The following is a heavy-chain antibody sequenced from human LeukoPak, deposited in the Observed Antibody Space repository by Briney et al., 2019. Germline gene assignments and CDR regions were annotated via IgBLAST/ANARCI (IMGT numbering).Heavy chain of an antibody. CDR2: ISWDGGDT. D-gene: IGHD3-22*01. V-gene: IGHV3-43*01. Sequence: GGSLRLSCAASGFTFDDYTTHWVRQAPGKGLEWVSLISWDGGDTYYADSVKGRFTISRDNSKSSLYLQMNSLRTEDTALYYCAKDNLDRSGYNLHYWGQGTLVTVSS. J-gene: IGHJ4*02. CDR3: AKDNLDRSGYNLHY. CDR1: GFTFDDYT.